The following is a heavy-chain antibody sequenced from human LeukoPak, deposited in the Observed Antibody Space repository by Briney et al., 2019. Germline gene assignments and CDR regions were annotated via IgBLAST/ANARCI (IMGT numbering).Heavy chain of an antibody. CDR1: GFSFSTYG. CDR3: VGDTPPGGDFYLDY. Sequence: GGSLRLSCAASGFSFSTYGMHWVRQAPGKGLEWVALIWNAGTNTYYAASVKGRFSISRDNSKNTLYLQKNSLRAEDTAVYYCVGDTPPGGDFYLDYWGQGTLVIVSS. CDR2: IWNAGTNT. D-gene: IGHD3-16*01. V-gene: IGHV3-33*01. J-gene: IGHJ4*02.